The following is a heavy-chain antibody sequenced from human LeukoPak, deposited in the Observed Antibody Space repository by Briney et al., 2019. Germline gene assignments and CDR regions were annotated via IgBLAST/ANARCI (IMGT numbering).Heavy chain of an antibody. CDR1: GFTFSRFG. CDR3: AQKGGTDH. Sequence: GGSLRLSCAASGFTFSRFGMDWVRQAPGKGLEWISYISSSSSAIYYADSVKGRFTISRDNAKNSLYLQMNSLRDEDTAVYYCAQKGGTDHWGQGTLVTVSS. V-gene: IGHV3-48*02. CDR2: ISSSSSAI. J-gene: IGHJ4*02. D-gene: IGHD2-15*01.